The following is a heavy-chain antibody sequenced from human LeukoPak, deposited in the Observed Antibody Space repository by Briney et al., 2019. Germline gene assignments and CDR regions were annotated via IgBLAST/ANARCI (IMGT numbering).Heavy chain of an antibody. J-gene: IGHJ4*02. V-gene: IGHV5-51*01. D-gene: IGHD3-10*01. CDR3: ARVRIYGLYYFDY. CDR1: GHNFNTFW. Sequence: GESLKISCKGSGHNFNTFWIAWVRQMPGKGLEWMGVIYPGDSQTKYSPSFQGQVIISADKSMQTAYLQWSSLKASDTAMYYCARVRIYGLYYFDYWGQGTLASVSS. CDR2: IYPGDSQT.